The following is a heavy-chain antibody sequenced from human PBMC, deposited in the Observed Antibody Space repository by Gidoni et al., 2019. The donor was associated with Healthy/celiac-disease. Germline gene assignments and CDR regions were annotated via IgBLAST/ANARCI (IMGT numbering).Heavy chain of an antibody. V-gene: IGHV3-74*01. Sequence: EVQLVESGGGLVQPGASLRLSCAASGFTFSSYWMHWVRQAPGKGLGWVSRINSEGSSTSYADSVKGRFTISRDNAKNTLYLQMNSLRAEDTAVYYCARGCSGGSCPAFDYWGQGTLVTVSS. CDR1: GFTFSSYW. CDR3: ARGCSGGSCPAFDY. J-gene: IGHJ4*02. CDR2: INSEGSST. D-gene: IGHD2-15*01.